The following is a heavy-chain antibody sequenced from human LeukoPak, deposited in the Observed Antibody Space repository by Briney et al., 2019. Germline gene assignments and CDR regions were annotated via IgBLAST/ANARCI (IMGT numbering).Heavy chain of an antibody. CDR2: INHSGST. D-gene: IGHD4-23*01. J-gene: IGHJ4*02. V-gene: IGHV4-34*01. Sequence: SETLSLTCTVSGGSISSYYWSWIRQPPGKGLEWIGEINHSGSTNYNPSLKSRVTISVDTSKNQFSLKLSSVTAADTAVYYCARGGNRYPTRALRWFFDYWGQGTLVTVSS. CDR3: ARGGNRYPTRALRWFFDY. CDR1: GGSISSYY.